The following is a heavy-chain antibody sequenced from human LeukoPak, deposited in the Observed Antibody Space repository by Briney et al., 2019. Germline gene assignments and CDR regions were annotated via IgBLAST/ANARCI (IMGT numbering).Heavy chain of an antibody. V-gene: IGHV1-24*01. J-gene: IGHJ4*02. CDR2: FDPEDGET. D-gene: IGHD2/OR15-2a*01. CDR3: ATDIVQGYGVSH. CDR1: GYTLTELS. Sequence: ASVKVSCKVSGYTLTELSMHWVRQAPGKGLEWMGGFDPEDGETIYAQKFQGRVTMTEDTSTDTAYMELSSLRSEDTAVYYCATDIVQGYGVSHWGQGTLVTVSS.